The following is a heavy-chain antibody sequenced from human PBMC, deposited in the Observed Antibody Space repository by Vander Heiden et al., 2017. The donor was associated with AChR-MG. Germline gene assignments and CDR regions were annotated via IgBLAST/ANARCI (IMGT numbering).Heavy chain of an antibody. Sequence: QVHLHESGPGLVKPSETLSLTCAISGDSINSTTYYWGWIRQPPGKGLEWIGHIYFTGSTCYNPSLMSRVTMSVDTSKNQFSLKVNSVTAADTAVYYCARRSDTTAFDIWGQGTMVTVSS. CDR2: IYFTGST. CDR1: GDSINSTTYY. CDR3: ARRSDTTAFDI. D-gene: IGHD1-1*01. J-gene: IGHJ3*02. V-gene: IGHV4-39*01.